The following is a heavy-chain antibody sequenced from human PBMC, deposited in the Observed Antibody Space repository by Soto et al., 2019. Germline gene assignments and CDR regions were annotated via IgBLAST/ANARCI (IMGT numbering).Heavy chain of an antibody. J-gene: IGHJ4*02. V-gene: IGHV3-23*01. Sequence: GGSLRLSCAASGFTFSSYAMSWVRQAPGKGLEWVSAISGSGGSTYYADSVKGRFTISRDNSKNTLYLQTNSLRAEDTAVYYCAKASTIFGVVLDYWGRGTLVTVSS. CDR2: ISGSGGST. CDR1: GFTFSSYA. CDR3: AKASTIFGVVLDY. D-gene: IGHD3-3*01.